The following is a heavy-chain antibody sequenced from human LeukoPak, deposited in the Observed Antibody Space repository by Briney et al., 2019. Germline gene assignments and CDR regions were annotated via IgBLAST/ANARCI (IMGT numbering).Heavy chain of an antibody. V-gene: IGHV1-46*03. J-gene: IGHJ4*02. CDR2: INPSGGST. Sequence: ASVKVSCKASGYTFTSHYMHWVRQAPGQGLEWMGIINPSGGSTSYAQKFQGRVTMTRHTSTSTVYMELSSMRSEDTAVYYCALKVPGIAVAPLDYWGQGTLVTVSS. CDR1: GYTFTSHY. CDR3: ALKVPGIAVAPLDY. D-gene: IGHD6-13*01.